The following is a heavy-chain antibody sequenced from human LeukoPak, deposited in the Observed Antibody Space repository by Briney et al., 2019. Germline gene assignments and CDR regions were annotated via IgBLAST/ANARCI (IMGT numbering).Heavy chain of an antibody. Sequence: GASVKVSCKASGGTFSSYAISWVRQAPGQGLEWMGRIIPILGIANYAQKFQGRVTITADKSTSTAYMELSSLRSEDTAVYYCAMGGYSYGDVYWGQGTLVTVSS. J-gene: IGHJ4*02. CDR1: GGTFSSYA. D-gene: IGHD5-18*01. CDR3: AMGGYSYGDVY. CDR2: IIPILGIA. V-gene: IGHV1-69*04.